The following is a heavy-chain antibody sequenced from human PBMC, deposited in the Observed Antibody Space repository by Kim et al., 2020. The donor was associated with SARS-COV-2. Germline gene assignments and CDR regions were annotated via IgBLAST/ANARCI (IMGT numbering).Heavy chain of an antibody. Sequence: GGSLRLSCAASGFTFDDYGMSWVRQAPGKGLEWVSGINWNGGSTGYADSVKGRFTISRDNAKNSLYLQMNSLRAEDTALYYCARDRGQQLPNWFDPWGQGTLVTVSS. CDR1: GFTFDDYG. D-gene: IGHD6-13*01. J-gene: IGHJ5*02. V-gene: IGHV3-20*04. CDR3: ARDRGQQLPNWFDP. CDR2: INWNGGST.